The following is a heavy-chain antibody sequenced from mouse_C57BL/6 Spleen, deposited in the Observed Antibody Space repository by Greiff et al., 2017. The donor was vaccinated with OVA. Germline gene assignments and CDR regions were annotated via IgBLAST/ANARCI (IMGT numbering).Heavy chain of an antibody. CDR2: ISPGSGST. D-gene: IGHD3-3*01. Sequence: QVQLKQSGAELAKPGASVTLSCKASGYTFTSYWMHWVKQRPGQGLEWIGYISPGSGSTKYNQMFKDKATLTADKSSSTAYMQLSSLTYEDSAIEYGARAGTGFAYWGKGTLVTVSA. J-gene: IGHJ3*01. V-gene: IGHV1-7*01. CDR3: ARAGTGFAY. CDR1: GYTFTSYW.